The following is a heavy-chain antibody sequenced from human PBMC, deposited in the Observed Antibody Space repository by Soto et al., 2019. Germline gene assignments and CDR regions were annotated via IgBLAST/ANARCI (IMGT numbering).Heavy chain of an antibody. J-gene: IGHJ4*02. CDR2: ISYDGSNT. V-gene: IGHV3-30*18. D-gene: IGHD5-18*01. Sequence: GGSLRLSCAASGFTFRNFGLHWVRQAPGKGLEWVAVISYDGSNTYYSDSVKGRFTISRDNFKNTLYLQMDSLRTEDTAVFYFAKGDLDTSMAMAFDYWGQGTLVTVSS. CDR3: AKGDLDTSMAMAFDY. CDR1: GFTFRNFG.